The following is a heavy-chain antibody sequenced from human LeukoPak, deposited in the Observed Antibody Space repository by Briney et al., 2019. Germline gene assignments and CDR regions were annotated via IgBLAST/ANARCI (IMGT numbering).Heavy chain of an antibody. D-gene: IGHD6-13*01. CDR3: ARTSSSWLFYFDY. J-gene: IGHJ4*02. V-gene: IGHV1-2*02. CDR1: GYTFTGYY. Sequence: ASAKVSCKASGYTFTGYYMHWVRQAPGQGLEWMGWINPNSGGTNYAQKFQGRVTMTRDTSISTAYMELSRLRSDDTAVYYCARTSSSWLFYFDYWGQGTLVTVSS. CDR2: INPNSGGT.